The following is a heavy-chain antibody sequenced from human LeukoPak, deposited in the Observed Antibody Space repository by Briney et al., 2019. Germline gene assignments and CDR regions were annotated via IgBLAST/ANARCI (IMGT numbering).Heavy chain of an antibody. Sequence: GGSLRLSCAASGFTFSSYDMNWVRQAPGGGLEWVSYITSSSSTIYYADSVKGRFTVSRDNAKNSLYLQMNSLRVEDTAVYYCASPAYCGGDCYGWGQGTLVTVSS. J-gene: IGHJ4*02. V-gene: IGHV3-48*01. CDR3: ASPAYCGGDCYG. D-gene: IGHD2-21*01. CDR2: ITSSSSTI. CDR1: GFTFSSYD.